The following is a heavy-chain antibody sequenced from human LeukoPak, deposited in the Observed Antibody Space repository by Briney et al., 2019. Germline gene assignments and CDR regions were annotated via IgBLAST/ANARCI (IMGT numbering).Heavy chain of an antibody. CDR2: IIPIFGIA. J-gene: IGHJ3*02. CDR3: ARGSTRDYYDSSGYYRAGDAFDI. Sequence: SVKVSCKASGGTFSSYAISWVRRAPGQGLEWMGRIIPIFGIANYAQKFQGRVTITADKSTSTAYMELSSLRSEDTAVYYCARGSTRDYYDSSGYYRAGDAFDIWGQGTMVTVSS. CDR1: GGTFSSYA. V-gene: IGHV1-69*04. D-gene: IGHD3-22*01.